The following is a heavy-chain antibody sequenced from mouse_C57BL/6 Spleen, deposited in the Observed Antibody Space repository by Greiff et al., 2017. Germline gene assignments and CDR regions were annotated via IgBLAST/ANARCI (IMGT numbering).Heavy chain of an antibody. CDR1: GYTFTSYW. V-gene: IGHV1-69*01. D-gene: IGHD1-1*01. CDR3: ARTGVDSSCFDFAY. J-gene: IGHJ3*01. Sequence: QVQLQQPGAELVMPGASVKLSCKASGYTFTSYWMHWVKQRPGQGLEWIGEIDPSDSYTNYNQKFKGKSTLTVDKSSTTAYMQLSSLTSADSAFYFCARTGVDSSCFDFAYGGQGTLVTVSA. CDR2: IDPSDSYT.